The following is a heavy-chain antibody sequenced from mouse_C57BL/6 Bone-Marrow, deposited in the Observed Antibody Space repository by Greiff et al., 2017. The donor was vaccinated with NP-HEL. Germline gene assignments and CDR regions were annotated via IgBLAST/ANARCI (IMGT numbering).Heavy chain of an antibody. D-gene: IGHD1-1*01. CDR2: ISSGGDYI. Sequence: EVKLVESGEGLVKPGGSLKLSCAASGFTFSSYAMSWVRQTPEKRLEWVAYISSGGDYIYYADTVKGRSTISRDNARNTLYLQMSSLKSEDTAMYYCTSITTVVGGYFDVWGTGTTVTVSS. J-gene: IGHJ1*03. CDR1: GFTFSSYA. CDR3: TSITTVVGGYFDV. V-gene: IGHV5-9-1*02.